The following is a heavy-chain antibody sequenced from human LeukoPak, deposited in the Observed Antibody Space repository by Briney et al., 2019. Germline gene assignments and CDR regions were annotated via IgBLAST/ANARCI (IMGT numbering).Heavy chain of an antibody. J-gene: IGHJ4*02. CDR1: GGSVSSGSYS. D-gene: IGHD3-22*01. CDR3: ARAHYRDSSGYPDY. Sequence: SETLSLTCTVSGGSVSSGSYSWSWIRQPPGKGLEWIGYIYYSGSTNYNPSLKSRVTRSVDTSKNQFSLKLSSVTAADTAVYYCARAHYRDSSGYPDYWGQGTLVTVSS. V-gene: IGHV4-61*01. CDR2: IYYSGST.